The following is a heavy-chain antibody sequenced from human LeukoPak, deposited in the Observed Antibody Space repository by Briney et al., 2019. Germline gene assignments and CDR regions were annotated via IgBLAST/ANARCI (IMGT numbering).Heavy chain of an antibody. V-gene: IGHV3-30*18. J-gene: IGHJ6*02. D-gene: IGHD6-13*01. Sequence: GRSPRLSCAASGFTFSSFGMHWVRQTPGKGLEWVAVTSFDGSNKYYADSVKGRFTISRDNSKNTLYLQMNSLRAEDTAVYFCAEDKGIYYYGMDVWGRGTTVTVSS. CDR1: GFTFSSFG. CDR2: TSFDGSNK. CDR3: AEDKGIYYYGMDV.